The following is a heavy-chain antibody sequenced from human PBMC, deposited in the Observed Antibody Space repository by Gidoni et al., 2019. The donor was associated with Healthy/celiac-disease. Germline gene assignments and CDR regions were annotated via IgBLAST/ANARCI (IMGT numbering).Heavy chain of an antibody. CDR1: GFPFSRYS. D-gene: IGHD2-2*01. Sequence: EVQLVESGGGLVKPGGSLRLSCSASGFPFSRYSMNWVRQAPGKGLEWVSSISSSSSYIYYADSVKGRFTISRDNAKNSLYLQMNSLRAEDTAVYYCARGRRVPAAIGPYFDYWGQGTLVTVSS. V-gene: IGHV3-21*01. CDR3: ARGRRVPAAIGPYFDY. J-gene: IGHJ4*02. CDR2: ISSSSSYI.